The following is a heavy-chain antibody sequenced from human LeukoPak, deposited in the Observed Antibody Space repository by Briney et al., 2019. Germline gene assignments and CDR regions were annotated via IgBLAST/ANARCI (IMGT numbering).Heavy chain of an antibody. Sequence: SETLSLTCTVSGSSISSSSYYWGWIRQPPGKGLEWIGSIYYSGSTYYNPSLKSRVTISVDTSKNQFSLKLSSVTAADTAVYYCARSYWDSSNFDYWGQGTLVTVSS. J-gene: IGHJ4*02. CDR3: ARSYWDSSNFDY. V-gene: IGHV4-39*01. CDR1: GSSISSSSYY. D-gene: IGHD6-13*01. CDR2: IYYSGST.